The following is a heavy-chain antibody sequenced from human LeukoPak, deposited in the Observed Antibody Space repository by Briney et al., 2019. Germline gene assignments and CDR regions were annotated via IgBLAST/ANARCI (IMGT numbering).Heavy chain of an antibody. D-gene: IGHD2-2*02. V-gene: IGHV3-64*01. CDR2: ITSNGDSK. J-gene: IGHJ4*02. CDR3: AREFCDTNNCYKAALAY. Sequence: GGSLRLSCAASGFSFSTYTMHWVRQAPGKGLEYVSAITSNGDSKYYASSVKGRFTISRDNYKTTLYLQMGSLTTEDVALYYCAREFCDTNNCYKAALAYWGQGTLVSVSS. CDR1: GFSFSTYT.